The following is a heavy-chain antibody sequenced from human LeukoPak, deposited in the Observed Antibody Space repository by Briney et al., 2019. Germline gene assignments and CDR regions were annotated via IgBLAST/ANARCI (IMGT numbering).Heavy chain of an antibody. D-gene: IGHD5-18*01. J-gene: IGHJ3*01. Sequence: ASVKVSCKSSGGTFSSNGVSWVRQAPGQGPEWMGGIISILGTANYAQKFQGRVTFNADESTNTAYMELRSLRSEDTAVYYCARRRGYSYAQQVFDVWGQGTMVTVSS. V-gene: IGHV1-69*13. CDR1: GGTFSSNG. CDR3: ARRRGYSYAQQVFDV. CDR2: IISILGTA.